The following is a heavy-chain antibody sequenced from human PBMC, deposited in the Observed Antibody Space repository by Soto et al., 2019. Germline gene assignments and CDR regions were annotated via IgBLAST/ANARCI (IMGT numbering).Heavy chain of an antibody. J-gene: IGHJ6*03. CDR2: ISTSGSST. CDR1: GFSFSDYY. V-gene: IGHV3-11*01. CDR3: ANLAKNYYHYMDV. D-gene: IGHD1-26*01. Sequence: QVQLVESGGGLVKPGGSLRLSCAASGFSFSDYYMSWIRQAPGKGLEWVSLISTSGSSTDYADSVKGRFTISRDNAKNSLSLQMNSLRAEDTAVYHCANLAKNYYHYMDVWGKGITVTVSS.